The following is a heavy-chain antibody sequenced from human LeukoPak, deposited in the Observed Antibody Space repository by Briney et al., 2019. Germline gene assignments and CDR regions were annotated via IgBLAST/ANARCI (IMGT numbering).Heavy chain of an antibody. D-gene: IGHD3-22*01. V-gene: IGHV4-61*02. J-gene: IGHJ4*02. Sequence: SETLSLTCTVSGGSISSGSYYWSWIRQPAGKGLEWIGRIYTSGSTNYNPSLKSRVTISVDTSKNQFSLKLSSVTAADTAVYYCARFNYDSSGYYHTEDYWGQGTLVTVSS. CDR1: GGSISSGSYY. CDR3: ARFNYDSSGYYHTEDY. CDR2: IYTSGST.